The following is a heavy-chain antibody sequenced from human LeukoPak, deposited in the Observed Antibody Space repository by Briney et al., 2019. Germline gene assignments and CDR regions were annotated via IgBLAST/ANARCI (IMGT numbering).Heavy chain of an antibody. J-gene: IGHJ4*02. Sequence: SETLSLTCTVSGGSISSSSYYWGWIRQPPGKGLEWIGSIYYSGSTYYNPSLKSRVTISVDTSKNQFSLKLSSVTAADTAVYYCACIKRFLEWLGYYGGQGNLVTVSS. CDR3: ACIKRFLEWLGYY. CDR1: GGSISSSSYY. D-gene: IGHD3-3*01. V-gene: IGHV4-39*01. CDR2: IYYSGST.